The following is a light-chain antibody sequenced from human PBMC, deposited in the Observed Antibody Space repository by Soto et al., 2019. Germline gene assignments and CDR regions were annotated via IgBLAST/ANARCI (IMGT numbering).Light chain of an antibody. V-gene: IGKV4-1*01. CDR3: QQYYTSPFT. CDR2: WAS. J-gene: IGKJ3*01. Sequence: DIVMTQSPDSLALSLGERATINCKSSRSVLSSSNNKNFLAWYQQKPRQPPRLLIYWASTRESGVPDPFSGSGSGTDFTLTISSLQAEDVAVYYCQQYYTSPFTFGPGTKVEIK. CDR1: RSVLSSSNNKNF.